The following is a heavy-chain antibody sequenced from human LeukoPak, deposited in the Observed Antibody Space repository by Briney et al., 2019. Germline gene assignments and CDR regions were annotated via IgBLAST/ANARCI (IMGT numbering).Heavy chain of an antibody. V-gene: IGHV3-21*01. CDR1: GFTFSSYS. CDR2: ISSSSSYI. Sequence: GGSPRLSCAASGFTFSSYSMNWVRQAPGKGLEWVSSISSSSSYIYYADSVKGRFTISRDNAKNSLYLQMNSLRAEDTAVYYCARYGSGSYLRYYYYGMDVWGQGTTVTVSS. D-gene: IGHD3-10*01. J-gene: IGHJ6*02. CDR3: ARYGSGSYLRYYYYGMDV.